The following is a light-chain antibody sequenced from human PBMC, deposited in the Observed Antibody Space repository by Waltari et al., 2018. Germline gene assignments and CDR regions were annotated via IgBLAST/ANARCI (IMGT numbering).Light chain of an antibody. CDR3: QQRSSWTPHT. Sequence: EIVLTQSPATLSLSPGETATLSCRASQSVGTYLAWYQQKPGQAPRPLIYDASNRATGIPDRFRGSEAGTDFTLTIDSLEPEDFALYYCQQRSSWTPHTFGQGARLEIK. CDR1: QSVGTY. J-gene: IGKJ2*01. V-gene: IGKV3-11*01. CDR2: DAS.